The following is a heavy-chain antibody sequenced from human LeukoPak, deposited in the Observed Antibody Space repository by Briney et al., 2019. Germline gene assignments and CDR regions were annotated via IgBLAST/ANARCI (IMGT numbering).Heavy chain of an antibody. J-gene: IGHJ4*02. V-gene: IGHV1-2*02. Sequence: ASVKVSCKASGYTFTDFYMHWVRQAPGQGLEWMGWINPNSGGTHYAQKLQGRVTLTRDTSISTAYMELSRLRSDDTAVYYCTFSSTSCSRCLDSWGQGTLVTVSS. D-gene: IGHD2-2*01. CDR2: INPNSGGT. CDR1: GYTFTDFY. CDR3: TFSSTSCSRCLDS.